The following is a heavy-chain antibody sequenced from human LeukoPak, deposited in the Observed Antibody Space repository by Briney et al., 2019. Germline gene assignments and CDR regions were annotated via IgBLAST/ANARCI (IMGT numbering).Heavy chain of an antibody. CDR2: IYPSGST. D-gene: IGHD5-12*01. Sequence: SETLSLTCTVSSGSLSSFYWNWIQQPAGKGLEWVGRIYPSGSTDYNASLKSRVTMSVDTSKKQFSLKLNSVTAADTAVYYCARSSGHDFDYWGQGILVTVSS. CDR3: ARSSGHDFDY. V-gene: IGHV4-4*07. J-gene: IGHJ4*02. CDR1: SGSLSSFY.